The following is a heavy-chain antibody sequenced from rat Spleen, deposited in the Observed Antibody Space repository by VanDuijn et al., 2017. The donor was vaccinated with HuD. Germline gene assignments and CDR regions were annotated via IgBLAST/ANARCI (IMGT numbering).Heavy chain of an antibody. Sequence: QVQLKESGPGLVQPSQTLSLTCTVSGFSLTNYHVYWVRQPPGKGLEWMGRMRFNGDPSYNSALKSRLSISRDTSKNQVFLKVNSLQTDDTGTYYCTRDPDFYGSDYFDYWGQGVMVTVSS. D-gene: IGHD1-7*01. CDR3: TRDPDFYGSDYFDY. J-gene: IGHJ2*01. V-gene: IGHV2-63*01. CDR2: MRFNGDP. CDR1: GFSLTNYH.